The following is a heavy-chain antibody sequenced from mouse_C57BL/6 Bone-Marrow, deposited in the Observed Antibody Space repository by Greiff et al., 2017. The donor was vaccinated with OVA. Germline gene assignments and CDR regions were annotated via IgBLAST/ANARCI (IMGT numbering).Heavy chain of an antibody. J-gene: IGHJ1*03. V-gene: IGHV1-64*01. CDR1: GYTFTSYW. Sequence: QVQLQQPGAELVKPGASVKLSCKASGYTFTSYWMHWVKQRPGQGLEWIGMIHPNSGSTNYNEKFKSKATLTVDKSSSTAYMQLSSLTSEDSAVYYCASYGSSPYWYFDVWGTGTTVTVSS. D-gene: IGHD1-1*01. CDR3: ASYGSSPYWYFDV. CDR2: IHPNSGST.